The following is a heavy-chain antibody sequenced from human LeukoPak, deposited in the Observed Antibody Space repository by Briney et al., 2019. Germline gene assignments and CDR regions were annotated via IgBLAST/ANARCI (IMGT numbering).Heavy chain of an antibody. J-gene: IGHJ5*02. CDR1: GSRFTSYW. V-gene: IGHV5-10-1*01. CDR2: IDPSDSYT. CDR3: ARHHYYGSGSYYPNGFDP. D-gene: IGHD3-10*01. Sequence: GESLQISCKGPGSRFTSYWISGVRQLPGKGLEGMGRIDPSDSYTNYSPSFQGHVTISADKSISTAYLQWSSLKASDTAMYYCARHHYYGSGSYYPNGFDPWGQGTLVTVSS.